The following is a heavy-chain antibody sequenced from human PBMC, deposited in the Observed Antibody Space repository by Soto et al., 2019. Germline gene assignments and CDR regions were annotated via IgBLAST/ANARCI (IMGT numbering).Heavy chain of an antibody. CDR3: AIGGSGSYYNPYYFDY. V-gene: IGHV4-59*01. D-gene: IGHD3-10*01. Sequence: SETLSLTCTVSGGSISSYYWSWIRQPPGKGLEWIGYICYSGSTNYNPSLKSRVTISVDTSKNQFSLKLSSVTAADTAVYYCAIGGSGSYYNPYYFDYWGQGTLVTVSS. J-gene: IGHJ4*02. CDR2: ICYSGST. CDR1: GGSISSYY.